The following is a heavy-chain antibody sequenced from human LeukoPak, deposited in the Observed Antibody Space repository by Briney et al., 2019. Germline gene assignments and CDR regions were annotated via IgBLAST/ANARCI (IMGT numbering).Heavy chain of an antibody. CDR1: GYTFTDYY. V-gene: IGHV1-2*02. CDR3: ARKGGPRVNAFDI. CDR2: INPNTGGT. D-gene: IGHD1-14*01. Sequence: ASVKVSCKASGYTFTDYYMHWVRQAPGQGLEWMGWINPNTGGTNYAQIFQGRVTMTRDTSISTAYMELTGLRSDDTAVYFCARKGGPRVNAFDIWGQGTMVTVFS. J-gene: IGHJ3*02.